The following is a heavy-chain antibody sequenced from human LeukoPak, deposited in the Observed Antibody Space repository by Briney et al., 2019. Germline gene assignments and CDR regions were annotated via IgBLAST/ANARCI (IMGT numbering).Heavy chain of an antibody. D-gene: IGHD4-23*01. Sequence: GASVKVSCKASGYTFTSYGISWVRQAPGQGLEWMGIINPSGGSTSYAQKFQGRVTMTRDMSTSTVYMELSSLRSEDTAVYYCARGGPGNLFDYWGQGTLVTVSS. CDR1: GYTFTSYG. CDR3: ARGGPGNLFDY. CDR2: INPSGGST. J-gene: IGHJ4*02. V-gene: IGHV1-46*01.